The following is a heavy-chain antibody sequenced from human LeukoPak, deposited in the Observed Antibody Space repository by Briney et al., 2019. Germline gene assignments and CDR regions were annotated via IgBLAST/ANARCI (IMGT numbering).Heavy chain of an antibody. CDR1: GDSVSSNSAA. CDR2: TYYRSKWYN. V-gene: IGHV6-1*01. J-gene: IGHJ3*02. CDR3: ARGVVEYCSSTSCYPLAFDI. D-gene: IGHD2-2*01. Sequence: SQTLSLTCAISGDSVSSNSAAWTWIRQSPSRGLEWLGRTYYRSKWYNDYAVSVKSRIAINPDTSKNQFSLQLNSVTPEDTAVYYCARGVVEYCSSTSCYPLAFDIWGQGTMVTVSS.